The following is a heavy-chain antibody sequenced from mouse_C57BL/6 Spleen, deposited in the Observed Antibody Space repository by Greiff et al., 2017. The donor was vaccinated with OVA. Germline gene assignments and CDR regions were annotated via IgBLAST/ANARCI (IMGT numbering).Heavy chain of an antibody. J-gene: IGHJ3*01. CDR1: GYTFTSYW. CDR2: IDPSDSYT. V-gene: IGHV1-69*01. CDR3: ARSGGSSPEGFAY. D-gene: IGHD1-1*01. Sequence: QVQLQQPGAELVMPGASVKLSCKASGYTFTSYWMHWVKQRPGQGLEWIGEIDPSDSYTNYNQKFKGKSTLTVDKSSSTAYMQLSSLTSEDPAVYYCARSGGSSPEGFAYWGQGTLVTVSA.